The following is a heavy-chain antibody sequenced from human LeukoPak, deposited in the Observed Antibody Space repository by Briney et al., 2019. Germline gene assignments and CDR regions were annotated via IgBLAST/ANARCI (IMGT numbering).Heavy chain of an antibody. CDR2: IIPIFGIA. Sequence: GASVKVSCKASGGTFSSYAISWVRQAPGQGLEWMGGIIPIFGIANYAQKFQGRVTITADKSTSTAYMELSSLRSEDTAVYYCARERRYYDILTGYNPAYYYYGMDVWGQGTTVTVSS. D-gene: IGHD3-9*01. CDR3: ARERRYYDILTGYNPAYYYYGMDV. CDR1: GGTFSSYA. V-gene: IGHV1-69*10. J-gene: IGHJ6*02.